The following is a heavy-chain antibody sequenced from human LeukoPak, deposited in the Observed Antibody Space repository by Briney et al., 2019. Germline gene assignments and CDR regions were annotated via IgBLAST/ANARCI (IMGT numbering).Heavy chain of an antibody. CDR3: AKDRYSGSWYGSFDY. V-gene: IGHV3-23*01. CDR2: ISGSGGST. CDR1: GFTFSSYA. D-gene: IGHD6-13*01. J-gene: IGHJ4*02. Sequence: GGSLRLSCAASGFTFSSYAMSWVRQAPGKGLEWVSAISGSGGSTYYADSVKGRFTISRDNSKSTLYLQMNSLRAEDTAVYYCAKDRYSGSWYGSFDYWGQGTLVTVSS.